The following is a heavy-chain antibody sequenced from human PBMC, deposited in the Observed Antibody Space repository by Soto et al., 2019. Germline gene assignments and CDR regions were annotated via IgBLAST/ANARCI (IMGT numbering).Heavy chain of an antibody. V-gene: IGHV1-69*04. CDR1: GGTFSSYT. D-gene: IGHD6-13*01. J-gene: IGHJ6*03. Sequence: SVKVSCKASGGTFSSYTISWVRQAPGQGLEWMGRIIPILGIANYAQKFQGRVTITADKSTSTAYMELSSLRSEDTAVYYCAREYGCSWSDYYYIDVWAQGNTVTVSS. CDR3: AREYGCSWSDYYYIDV. CDR2: IIPILGIA.